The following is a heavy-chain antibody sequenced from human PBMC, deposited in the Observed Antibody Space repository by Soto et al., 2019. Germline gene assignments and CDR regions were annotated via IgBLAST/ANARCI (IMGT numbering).Heavy chain of an antibody. J-gene: IGHJ6*02. Sequence: PSETLSLTCAVSGGSISSGGYSWSWIRQPPGKGLEWIGYIYHSGSTYYNPSLKSRVTISVDRSKNQFSLKLSSVTAADTAVYYCAESLTGDGYYGMDVWGQGTTVT. CDR3: AESLTGDGYYGMDV. D-gene: IGHD7-27*01. CDR1: GGSISSGGYS. V-gene: IGHV4-30-2*01. CDR2: IYHSGST.